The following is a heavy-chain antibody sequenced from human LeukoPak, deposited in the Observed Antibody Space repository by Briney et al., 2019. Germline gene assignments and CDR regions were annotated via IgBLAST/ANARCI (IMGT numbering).Heavy chain of an antibody. D-gene: IGHD3-9*01. CDR2: TNPNSGGT. J-gene: IGHJ4*02. CDR1: GYTFTGYY. Sequence: ASVKVSCKASGYTFTGYYMHWVRQAPGQGLEWMGWTNPNSGGTNYAQKFQGRVTMTRDTSISTAYMELSRLRSDDTAVYYCARDIPLRYFDWLLSSDDYWGQGTLVTVSS. CDR3: ARDIPLRYFDWLLSSDDY. V-gene: IGHV1-2*02.